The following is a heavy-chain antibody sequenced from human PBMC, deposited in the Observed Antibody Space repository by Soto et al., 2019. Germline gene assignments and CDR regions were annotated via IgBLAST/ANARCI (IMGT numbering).Heavy chain of an antibody. CDR2: IYYSGST. CDR1: GGSISSSSYY. CDR3: ARPVLTVTTSARGGAFDI. Sequence: SETLSLTCTVSGGSISSSSYYWGWIRQPPGKGLEWIGSIYYSGSTYYNPSLKSRVTISVDTSKNQFSLKLSSVTAADTAVYYCARPVLTVTTSARGGAFDIWGQGTMVTVSS. J-gene: IGHJ3*02. V-gene: IGHV4-39*01. D-gene: IGHD4-17*01.